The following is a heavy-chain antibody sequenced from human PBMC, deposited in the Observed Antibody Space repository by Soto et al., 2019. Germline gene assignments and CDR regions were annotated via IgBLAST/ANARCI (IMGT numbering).Heavy chain of an antibody. CDR1: GGTFSSYT. V-gene: IGHV1-69*02. CDR2: IIAILGLA. CDR3: ARASRLGYCSSSSCYDALDI. J-gene: IGHJ3*02. Sequence: QVQLVQSGAEVKKPGSSVKVSCKASGGTFSSYTISWVRQAPGQGIEWMGRIIAILGLANYAQRFQGRVTITADKSTSTAYMELSSLRSEDTAVYYCARASRLGYCSSSSCYDALDIWGQGTMVTVSS. D-gene: IGHD2-2*01.